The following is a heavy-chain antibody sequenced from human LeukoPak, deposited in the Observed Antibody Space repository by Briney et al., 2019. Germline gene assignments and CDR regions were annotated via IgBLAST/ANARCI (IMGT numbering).Heavy chain of an antibody. J-gene: IGHJ4*02. CDR2: IYTSGST. CDR3: ASGGGCSGGSCYPLLFDY. CDR1: GGSISSYY. Sequence: SETLSLTCTVSGGSISSYYWSWIRQPAGKGLEWIGRIYTSGSTNYNPSLKSRVTMSVDTSKNQFSLKLSSVTAADTAVYYCASGGGCSGGSCYPLLFDYWGQGTLVTVSS. V-gene: IGHV4-4*07. D-gene: IGHD2-15*01.